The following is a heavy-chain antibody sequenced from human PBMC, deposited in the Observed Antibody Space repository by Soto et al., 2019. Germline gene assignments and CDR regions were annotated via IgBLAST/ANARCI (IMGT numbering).Heavy chain of an antibody. J-gene: IGHJ5*02. V-gene: IGHV4-31*03. CDR1: GGSISSGGYY. D-gene: IGHD3-10*01. Sequence: QVQLQESGPGLVKPSQTLSLTCTVSGGSISSGGYYWSWIRQHPGKGLEWIGYISYSGSTYYNPSLKSRVTISVDASKNQFSPKLSSVTAADTAVYYCAGGWFGELSWFDPWGQGTLVTLSS. CDR3: AGGWFGELSWFDP. CDR2: ISYSGST.